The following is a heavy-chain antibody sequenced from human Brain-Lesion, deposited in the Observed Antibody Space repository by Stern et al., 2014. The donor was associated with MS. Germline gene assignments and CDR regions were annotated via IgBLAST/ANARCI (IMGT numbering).Heavy chain of an antibody. CDR3: ARDQRGITIFGVVTDYYYLGMDV. D-gene: IGHD3-3*01. V-gene: IGHV1-2*02. Sequence: QVQLVESGAEVKKPGASVKGSCKTSGYIFTGYYIHWVRQAPGQGLEWMAWMNPNTGGTKYAQKFQGRVTMSRDTSISTAYVELSSLTSDDTAVYYCARDQRGITIFGVVTDYYYLGMDVWGQGTTVTVSS. CDR1: GYIFTGYY. CDR2: MNPNTGGT. J-gene: IGHJ6*02.